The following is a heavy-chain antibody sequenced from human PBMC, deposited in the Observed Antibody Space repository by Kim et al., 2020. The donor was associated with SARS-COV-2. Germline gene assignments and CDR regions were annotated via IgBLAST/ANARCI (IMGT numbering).Heavy chain of an antibody. J-gene: IGHJ6*02. D-gene: IGHD2-8*02. V-gene: IGHV3-23*01. Sequence: VKDRVTIARDNAKNTLDLQMNSLRAEDTALYYCAKVRARLLGYFYSGMDVWGQGTTVTVSS. CDR3: AKVRARLLGYFYSGMDV.